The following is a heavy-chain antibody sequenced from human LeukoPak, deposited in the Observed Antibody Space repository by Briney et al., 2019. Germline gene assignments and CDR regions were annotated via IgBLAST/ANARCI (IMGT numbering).Heavy chain of an antibody. CDR2: INHSGST. J-gene: IGHJ4*02. CDR3: ARGSWRASLSRRSGYDPVGFDY. Sequence: PSETLSLTCAVYGGSFSGYFWSWIRQPPGKGLEWIGEINHSGSTNYNPSLKGRVTISVDTSKNQFSLKLSSVTAADTAVYYCARGSWRASLSRRSGYDPVGFDYWGQGTLVTVSS. V-gene: IGHV4-34*01. CDR1: GGSFSGYF. D-gene: IGHD5-12*01.